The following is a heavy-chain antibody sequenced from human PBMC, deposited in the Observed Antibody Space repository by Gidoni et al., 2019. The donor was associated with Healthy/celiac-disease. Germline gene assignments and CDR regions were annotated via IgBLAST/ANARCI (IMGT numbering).Heavy chain of an antibody. CDR2: IYTSGST. V-gene: IGHV4-61*02. CDR1: GGSISSGSYY. D-gene: IGHD3-9*01. Sequence: QVQLQESGPGLVKPSQTLSLTCTASGGSISSGSYYWSWIRQPAGKGLEWIGRIYTSGSTNYNPSLKSRVTISVDTSKNQFSLKLSSVTAADTAVYYCARDTDIRPFDYWGQGTLVTVSS. CDR3: ARDTDIRPFDY. J-gene: IGHJ4*02.